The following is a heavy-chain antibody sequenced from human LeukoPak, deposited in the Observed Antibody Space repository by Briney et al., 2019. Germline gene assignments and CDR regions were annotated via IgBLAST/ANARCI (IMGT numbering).Heavy chain of an antibody. Sequence: LSLTCTVSGGSISSSSYYWGWVRQAPGKGLEWGAVISYDGSNKYYADSVKGRFTISRDNSKNTLYLQTNSLRAEDTAVYYCAIFGDPTFDYWGQGTLVTVSS. CDR3: AIFGDPTFDY. CDR2: ISYDGSNK. V-gene: IGHV3-30-3*01. CDR1: GGSISSSSYY. J-gene: IGHJ4*02. D-gene: IGHD3-3*01.